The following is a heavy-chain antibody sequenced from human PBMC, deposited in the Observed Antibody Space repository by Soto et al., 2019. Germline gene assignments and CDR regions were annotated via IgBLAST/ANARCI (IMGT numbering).Heavy chain of an antibody. CDR2: MYHSGST. CDR1: GHSIIRGFYY. CDR3: ARQVSSSRGYYYYGMDV. Sequence: PSETLSLTCAVSGHSIIRGFYYWGWIRQPPGKGLEWIGSMYHSGSTYYNPSLKSRVTMSVDTSKNQLSLKLSSVTAADTAVYYCARQVSSSRGYYYYGMDVWGQGTTVTVSS. D-gene: IGHD6-13*01. V-gene: IGHV4-38-2*01. J-gene: IGHJ6*02.